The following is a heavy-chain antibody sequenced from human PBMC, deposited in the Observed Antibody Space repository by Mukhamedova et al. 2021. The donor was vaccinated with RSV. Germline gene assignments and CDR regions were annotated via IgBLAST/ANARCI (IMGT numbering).Heavy chain of an antibody. V-gene: IGHV3-30*01. Sequence: GKGLEWVALLSYDGSDKYYVESVKGRFTISRDNSKNTLYLQMNSLRAEDTAIYYCAKELSNNWNYFEYCGQGTLVTVSS. J-gene: IGHJ4*02. CDR3: AKELSNNWNYFEY. CDR2: LSYDGSDK. D-gene: IGHD1-20*01.